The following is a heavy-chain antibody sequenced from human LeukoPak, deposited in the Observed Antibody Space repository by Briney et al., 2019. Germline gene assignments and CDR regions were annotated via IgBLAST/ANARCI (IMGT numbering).Heavy chain of an antibody. J-gene: IGHJ4*02. V-gene: IGHV3-23*01. CDR1: GFTFSSYA. D-gene: IGHD2-21*01. CDR3: AKTPVGDWGVSDS. Sequence: GGSLRLSCAASGFTFSSYAMSWVRQAPGKGLEWVSAISGSGSTTYYADSVRGRFTISRDHSKNTLSLQMNSLRAEDTAEYYCAKTPVGDWGVSDSWGQGTLVTVSS. CDR2: ISGSGSTT.